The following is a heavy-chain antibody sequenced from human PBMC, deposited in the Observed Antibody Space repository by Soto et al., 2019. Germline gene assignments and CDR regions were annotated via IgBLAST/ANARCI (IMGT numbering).Heavy chain of an antibody. CDR1: GGSFSGYY. CDR3: ARATKEDIVVVVAATRGVWFDP. CDR2: INHSGST. V-gene: IGHV4-34*01. J-gene: IGHJ5*02. D-gene: IGHD2-15*01. Sequence: SETLSLTXAVYGGSFSGYYWSWIRQPPGKGLDWSGEINHSGSTNYNPSLKSRVTISVDTSKNQFSLKLSSVTAADTAVYYCARATKEDIVVVVAATRGVWFDPWGQGTLVTVSS.